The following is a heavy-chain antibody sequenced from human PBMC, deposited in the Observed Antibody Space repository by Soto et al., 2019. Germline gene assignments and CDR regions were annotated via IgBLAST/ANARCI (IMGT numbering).Heavy chain of an antibody. J-gene: IGHJ6*02. Sequence: SETLSLTCAVSGYSISSGYYWAWIRRPPGKGLEWIGEIYHSGSTNYNPSLKSRVTISVDKSKNQFSLKLSSVTAADTAVYYCARVEVFGVVISGMDVWGQGTTVTVSS. CDR2: IYHSGST. V-gene: IGHV4-38-2*01. CDR1: GYSISSGYY. D-gene: IGHD3-3*01. CDR3: ARVEVFGVVISGMDV.